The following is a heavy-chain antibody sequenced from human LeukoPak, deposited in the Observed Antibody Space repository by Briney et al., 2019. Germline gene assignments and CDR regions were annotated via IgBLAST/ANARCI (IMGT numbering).Heavy chain of an antibody. CDR1: GFTFSSYA. D-gene: IGHD6-13*01. V-gene: IGHV3-23*01. Sequence: GGSLTLFCGACGFTFSSYAMLWPRQAPGKGLEGVSAISGCGCSTYYADSVKGRLTISRDNSKNTLYLQMNSLRAEDTAVYYCASSPPAFGYSSSWYYFDYWGQGTLVTVSS. CDR3: ASSPPAFGYSSSWYYFDY. J-gene: IGHJ4*02. CDR2: ISGCGCST.